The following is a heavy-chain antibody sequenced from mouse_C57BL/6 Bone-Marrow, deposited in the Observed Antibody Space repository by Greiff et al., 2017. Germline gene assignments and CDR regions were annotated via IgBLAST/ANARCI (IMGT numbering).Heavy chain of an antibody. CDR2: MEPEDGVT. D-gene: IGHD2-10*01. Sequence: VQLQQSGAELVKPGASVKLSCTASGFNIKDYYMHWVKQRTEQGLEWIGRMEPEDGVTKYAPKFQGKATITADTSSNTAYLQLSSLTSEDTAVYYCARPPYSSYWGQGTLVTVSA. CDR1: GFNIKDYY. V-gene: IGHV14-2*01. CDR3: ARPPYSSY. J-gene: IGHJ3*01.